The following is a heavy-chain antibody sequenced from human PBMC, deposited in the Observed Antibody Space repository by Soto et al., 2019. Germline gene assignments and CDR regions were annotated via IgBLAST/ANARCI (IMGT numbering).Heavy chain of an antibody. V-gene: IGHV3-23*01. Sequence: EVQMLESGGGLVQPGGSLRLSCAASGFTFSSYGMSWVRQAPGKGLEWVSGICGGGGSISYADSVKGRFTISRDNSKNMLYLQMSSLKVEDTAVYYCANSCWSGYSPLDYWGQGTLVTVSS. CDR2: ICGGGGSI. CDR1: GFTFSSYG. J-gene: IGHJ4*02. D-gene: IGHD3-3*01. CDR3: ANSCWSGYSPLDY.